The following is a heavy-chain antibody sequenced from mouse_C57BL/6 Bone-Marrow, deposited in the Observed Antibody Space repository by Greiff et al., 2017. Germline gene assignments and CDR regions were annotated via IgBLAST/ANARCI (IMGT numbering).Heavy chain of an antibody. CDR1: GFSLTSYG. Sequence: QVQLQQSGPGLVQPSQSLSITCTVSGFSLTSYGVHWVRQSPGKGLEWLGVIWSGGSTDYNAAFISRLSISKDNSKSQVFFKMNSLLADDTAIYYCAIKGYGSSCWYFDVWGTGTRVTASS. CDR2: IWSGGST. D-gene: IGHD1-1*01. CDR3: AIKGYGSSCWYFDV. J-gene: IGHJ1*03. V-gene: IGHV2-2*01.